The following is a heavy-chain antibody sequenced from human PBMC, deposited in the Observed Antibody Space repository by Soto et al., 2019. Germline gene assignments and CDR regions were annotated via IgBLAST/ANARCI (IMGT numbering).Heavy chain of an antibody. V-gene: IGHV4-59*01. D-gene: IGHD2-2*01. J-gene: IGHJ6*02. CDR3: ASALGYCSSTSCSHYYYYGMDV. CDR1: GGSISSYY. CDR2: IYYSGST. Sequence: KTSETLSITCTVSGGSISSYYWSWIRQPPGKGLEWIGYIYYSGSTNYNPSLKSRVTISVDTSKNQFSLKLSSVTAADTAVYYCASALGYCSSTSCSHYYYYGMDVWGQGTTVTVSS.